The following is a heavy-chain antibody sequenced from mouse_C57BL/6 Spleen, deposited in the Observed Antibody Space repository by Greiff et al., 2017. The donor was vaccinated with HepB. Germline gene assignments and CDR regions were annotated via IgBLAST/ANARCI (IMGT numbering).Heavy chain of an antibody. CDR2: IYPRSGNT. J-gene: IGHJ4*01. CDR3: ARGGYYGSSPPAMDY. CDR1: GYTFTSYG. Sequence: QVQLQQSGAELARPGASVKLSCKASGYTFTSYGISWVKQRTGQGLEWIGEIYPRSGNTYYNEKFKGKATLTADKSSSTAYMELRSLTSEDSAVYFCARGGYYGSSPPAMDYWGQGTSVTVSS. D-gene: IGHD1-1*01. V-gene: IGHV1-81*01.